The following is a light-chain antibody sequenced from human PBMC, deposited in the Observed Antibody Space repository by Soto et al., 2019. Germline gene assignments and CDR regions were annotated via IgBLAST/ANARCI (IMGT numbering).Light chain of an antibody. J-gene: IGKJ5*01. Sequence: EIVLTQSPATLSLSPGERATLSCRASQSVSSYLAWYQQKPGQAPRLLIYDASTRATGIPARFSGSGSGTEFTLTISGLQSEDFAVYYCQQYNNWPPITFGQGTRLEIK. V-gene: IGKV3-15*01. CDR3: QQYNNWPPIT. CDR1: QSVSSY. CDR2: DAS.